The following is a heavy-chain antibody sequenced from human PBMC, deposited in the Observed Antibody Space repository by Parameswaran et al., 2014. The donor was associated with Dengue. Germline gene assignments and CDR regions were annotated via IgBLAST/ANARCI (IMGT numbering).Heavy chain of an antibody. CDR3: ARDLSGFEASWYFDL. V-gene: IGHV6-1*01. J-gene: IGHJ2*01. CDR2: TYYRSKWYN. D-gene: IGHD5-12*01. Sequence: KWIRQSPSRGLEWLGRTYYRSKWYNDYAISVKNRITINPDTSKNQFSLRLNSVTPEDTAMYYCARDLSGFEASWYFDLWGRGTLVTVSS.